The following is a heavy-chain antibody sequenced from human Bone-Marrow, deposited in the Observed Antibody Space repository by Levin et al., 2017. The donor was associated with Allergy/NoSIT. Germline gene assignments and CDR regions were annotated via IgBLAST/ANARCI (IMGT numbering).Heavy chain of an antibody. V-gene: IGHV1-2*02. CDR3: ARGGSGSNDY. CDR2: INPKRGDT. D-gene: IGHD1-26*01. Sequence: GASVKVSCTLSGYTFSDYYIHWVRQAPGQGLEWMGWINPKRGDTNFAQKFHGRVVLSRNTSISTAYMELGRLRSDDTALYYCARGGSGSNDYWGQGTLVTVSS. CDR1: GYTFSDYY. J-gene: IGHJ4*02.